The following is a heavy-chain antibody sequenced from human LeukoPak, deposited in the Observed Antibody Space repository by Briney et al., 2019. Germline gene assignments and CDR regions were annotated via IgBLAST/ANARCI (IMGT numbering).Heavy chain of an antibody. V-gene: IGHV3-30-3*01. CDR3: ARALAYLHYFGLDV. CDR1: GFTFSHYA. Sequence: PGGSLRLSCVASGFTFSHYAMHWVRQAPGKGMEWVAVISYDGSNKYYADSVKGRFSISRDNSDNTLYVEMNSLRDEDTALYYCARALAYLHYFGLDVWGQGTTVTVS. J-gene: IGHJ6*02. D-gene: IGHD1-26*01. CDR2: ISYDGSNK.